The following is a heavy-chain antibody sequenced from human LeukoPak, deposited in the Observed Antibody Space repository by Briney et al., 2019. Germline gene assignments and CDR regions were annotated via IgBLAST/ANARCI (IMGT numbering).Heavy chain of an antibody. Sequence: GGSLRLSCAASGFTFSSYAMSWVRQAPGKGLEWVSAISGSGGSAYYADSVKGRFTISRDNSKNTLYLQMNSLRAEDTAVYYCAKGDFWSGYSDYWGQGTLVTVSS. CDR3: AKGDFWSGYSDY. J-gene: IGHJ4*02. V-gene: IGHV3-23*01. CDR1: GFTFSSYA. D-gene: IGHD3-3*01. CDR2: ISGSGGSA.